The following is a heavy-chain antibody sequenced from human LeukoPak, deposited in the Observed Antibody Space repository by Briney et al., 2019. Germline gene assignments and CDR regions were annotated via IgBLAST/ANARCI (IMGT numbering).Heavy chain of an antibody. CDR2: IYPGDSDT. CDR1: GYIFTNYW. CDR3: ARGRGSTWYGEFDN. Sequence: GESLKISCKTSGYIFTNYWIGWLRQRSGRGLEWMGIIYPGDSDTKYNPSFEGQVTISADKSLNTAFLEWASLRASDSGMFFCARGRGSTWYGEFDNWGQGTLVTVSS. V-gene: IGHV5-51*01. J-gene: IGHJ4*02. D-gene: IGHD6-13*01.